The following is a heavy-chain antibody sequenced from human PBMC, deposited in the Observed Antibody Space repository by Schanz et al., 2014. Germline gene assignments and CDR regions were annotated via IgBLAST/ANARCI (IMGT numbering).Heavy chain of an antibody. CDR1: GYTFTGYY. V-gene: IGHV1-2*04. CDR2: INPNSGTT. CDR3: ARGGYSSGWYDRDIAHFDY. J-gene: IGHJ4*02. Sequence: VQLEQSGAEVKKPGSSMKVSCKASGYTFTGYYMHWVRQAPGQGLEWMGWINPNSGTTNYAQKFQGWVTMTTDTSTSTAYMELRSLRSDDTAVYYCARGGYSSGWYDRDIAHFDYWGQGTLVTVSS. D-gene: IGHD6-19*01.